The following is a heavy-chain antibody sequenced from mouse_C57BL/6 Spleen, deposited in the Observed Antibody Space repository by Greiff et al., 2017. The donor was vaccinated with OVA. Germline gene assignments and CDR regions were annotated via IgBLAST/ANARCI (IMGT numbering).Heavy chain of an antibody. CDR1: GYTFTSYW. V-gene: IGHV1-50*01. CDR2: IDPSDSYT. D-gene: IGHD2-3*01. CDR3: ARKYDGYSYFDY. J-gene: IGHJ2*01. Sequence: QVQLQQPGAELVKPGASVKLSCKASGYTFTSYWMQWVKQRPGQGLEWIGEIDPSDSYTNYNQKFKGKATLTVDTSSSTAYMQLSSLTSEDSAVYYCARKYDGYSYFDYWGQGTTLTVSS.